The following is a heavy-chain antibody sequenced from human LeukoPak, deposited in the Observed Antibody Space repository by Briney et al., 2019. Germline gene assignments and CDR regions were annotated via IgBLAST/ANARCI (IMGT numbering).Heavy chain of an antibody. J-gene: IGHJ3*01. V-gene: IGHV3-30*03. CDR1: GFTFSGYA. Sequence: PGGSLRLSCAASGFTFSGYAMPWVRQAPGKGLEWLALLSYDGNIYDYADSVKGRFTISRANSKNTVSLQMNNLGAEDTAIYYCARGVEVITGDVFDVWGQGTMVTVSS. CDR2: LSYDGNIY. CDR3: ARGVEVITGDVFDV. D-gene: IGHD3-22*01.